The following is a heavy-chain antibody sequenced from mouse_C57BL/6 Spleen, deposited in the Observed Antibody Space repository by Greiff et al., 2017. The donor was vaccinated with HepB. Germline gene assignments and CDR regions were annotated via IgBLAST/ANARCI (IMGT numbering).Heavy chain of an antibody. V-gene: IGHV1-63*01. CDR3: ARSDYDRHRFAY. D-gene: IGHD2-4*01. J-gene: IGHJ3*01. Sequence: QVQLQQPGAELVRPGTSVKMSCKASGYTFTNYWIGWAKQRPGHGLEWIGDIYPGGGYTNYNEKFKGKATLTADKSSSTAYMQFSSLTSEDSAIYYCARSDYDRHRFAYWGQGTLVTVSA. CDR2: IYPGGGYT. CDR1: GYTFTNYW.